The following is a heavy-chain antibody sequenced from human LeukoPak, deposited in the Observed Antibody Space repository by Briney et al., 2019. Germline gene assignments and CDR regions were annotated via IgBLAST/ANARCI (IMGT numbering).Heavy chain of an antibody. D-gene: IGHD3-10*01. CDR1: GFTFSRYW. CDR3: AREGSITDDAFDI. V-gene: IGHV3-74*01. Sequence: PGGSLRLSYAASGFTFSRYWMHWVRQAPGKGLVWVSRISRDGSSTSYADSVKGRFTVSRDNAKNTLYLQMNSLRAEDTAVYYCAREGSITDDAFDIWGQGTMVTVSS. J-gene: IGHJ3*02. CDR2: ISRDGSST.